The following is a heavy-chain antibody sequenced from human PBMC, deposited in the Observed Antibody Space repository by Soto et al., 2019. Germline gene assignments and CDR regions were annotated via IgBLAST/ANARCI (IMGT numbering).Heavy chain of an antibody. V-gene: IGHV4-31*03. Sequence: QVQLQESGPGLVKPSQTLSLTCTVSGGSISSGGYYWSWIRQHPGKGLEWIGYIYYSGSTYYNPSLKRRVTISVDTSKNQFSLKLSSVTAADTAVYYCARDRERSSSSRYFDYWGQGTLVTVSS. CDR1: GGSISSGGYY. J-gene: IGHJ4*02. CDR2: IYYSGST. D-gene: IGHD6-6*01. CDR3: ARDRERSSSSRYFDY.